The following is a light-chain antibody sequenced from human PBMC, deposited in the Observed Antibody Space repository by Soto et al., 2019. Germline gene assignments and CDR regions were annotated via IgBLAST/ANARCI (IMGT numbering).Light chain of an antibody. Sequence: QSVLTQPHSASGTPGQRVTISCSGSSSNIGTSSVHWFQQLPGTAPKLLISTTNQRPSGVPERFSGSKSGTSASLAISGLQSEEEADYYCAAWDDSLNGHVFGTGTNVTVL. CDR1: SSNIGTSS. V-gene: IGLV1-44*01. CDR2: TTN. CDR3: AAWDDSLNGHV. J-gene: IGLJ1*01.